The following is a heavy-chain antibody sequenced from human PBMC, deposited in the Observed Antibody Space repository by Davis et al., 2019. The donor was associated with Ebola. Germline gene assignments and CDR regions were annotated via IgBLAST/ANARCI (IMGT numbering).Heavy chain of an antibody. CDR3: ARRSSSWQRIDP. CDR2: ISQSGSLT. V-gene: IGHV4-34*01. CDR1: GGSLSGYF. Sequence: MPSETLSLTCAVHGGSLSGYFWTWIRQSPGKGLEWIGTISQSGSLTYYNSSLKSRVTILVDTSKNHVSLRLNSVTAADTAVYYCARRSSSWQRIDPWGQGTLVTVSS. J-gene: IGHJ5*02. D-gene: IGHD6-13*01.